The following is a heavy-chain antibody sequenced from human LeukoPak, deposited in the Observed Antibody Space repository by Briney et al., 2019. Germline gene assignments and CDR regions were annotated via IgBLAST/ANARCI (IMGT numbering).Heavy chain of an antibody. CDR1: GFTFSSYA. J-gene: IGHJ4*02. CDR3: ARVKSSGWYGREFDY. D-gene: IGHD6-19*01. CDR2: ISGSGGST. V-gene: IGHV3-23*01. Sequence: GGSLRLSCAASGFTFSSYAMSWVRQAPGKGLEWVSAISGSGGSTYYADSVKGRFTISRDNSKNTLYLQMNSLRAEDTAVYYCARVKSSGWYGREFDYWGQGTLVTVSS.